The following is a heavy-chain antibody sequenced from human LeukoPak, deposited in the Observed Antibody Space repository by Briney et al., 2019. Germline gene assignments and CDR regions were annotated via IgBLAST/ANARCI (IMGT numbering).Heavy chain of an antibody. CDR3: ARANGSGKRPYFDY. V-gene: IGHV3-21*01. Sequence: PGGSLRLSCAASGFTFSSYGTHWVRQAPRKGLEWVSSIRISSSYIYYADSVKGRFTISRDNAKNSLYLQMNSLRAEDTAVYYCARANGSGKRPYFDYWGQGTLVTVSS. CDR2: IRISSSYI. D-gene: IGHD3-10*01. CDR1: GFTFSSYG. J-gene: IGHJ4*02.